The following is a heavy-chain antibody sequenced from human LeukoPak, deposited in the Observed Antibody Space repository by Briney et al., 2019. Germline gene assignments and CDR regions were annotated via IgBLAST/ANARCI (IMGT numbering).Heavy chain of an antibody. CDR3: ARVYSSGWYGAFDI. J-gene: IGHJ3*02. CDR1: GYTFTSYD. D-gene: IGHD6-19*01. CDR2: MNPNSGNT. Sequence: ASVKVSCKASGYTFTSYDINWVRQATGQGLEWMGWMNPNSGNTGYAQKFQGRVTITRNTSISTAYMELSSLRSEDTAVYYCARVYSSGWYGAFDIWGQRTMVTVSS. V-gene: IGHV1-8*03.